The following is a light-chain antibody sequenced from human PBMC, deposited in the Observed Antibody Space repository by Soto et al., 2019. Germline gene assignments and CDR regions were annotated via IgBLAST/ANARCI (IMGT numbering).Light chain of an antibody. J-gene: IGKJ2*02. CDR1: QSVSSY. CDR2: DAS. CDR3: QQRSNWPWT. Sequence: EIVLTQSPATLSSSPGERATLSCRASQSVSSYLAWYQQKPGQAPRLLIYDASNRATGIPARFSVSGSGTDFTLTISSLEPEDFAVYYCQQRSNWPWTFGQGTKLEIK. V-gene: IGKV3-11*01.